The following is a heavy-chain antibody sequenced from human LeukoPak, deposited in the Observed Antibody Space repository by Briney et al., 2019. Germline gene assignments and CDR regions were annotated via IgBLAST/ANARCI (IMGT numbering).Heavy chain of an antibody. V-gene: IGHV3-11*01. Sequence: GGSLRLSCAASGFTFSDYYMGWIRQAPGKGLEWVSYISGSGSIIFYADTVKGRFTTSRDNAKNSLYLQMNSLRPEDTAVYFCAKRGVVIRVILVGFHKEAYYFDSWGQGALVTVSS. CDR3: AKRGVVIRVILVGFHKEAYYFDS. CDR1: GFTFSDYY. CDR2: ISGSGSII. D-gene: IGHD3-22*01. J-gene: IGHJ4*02.